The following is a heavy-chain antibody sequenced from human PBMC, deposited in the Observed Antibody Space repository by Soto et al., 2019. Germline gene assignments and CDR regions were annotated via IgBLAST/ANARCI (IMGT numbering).Heavy chain of an antibody. CDR1: GFTFSSYA. J-gene: IGHJ4*02. CDR3: AKDRGIYGDYNKYYFDY. V-gene: IGHV3-23*01. D-gene: IGHD4-17*01. CDR2: ISGSGGST. Sequence: EVQLLESGGGLVQPGGSLRLSCAASGFTFSSYAMSWVRQAPGKGLEWVSAISGSGGSTYYADSVKGRFTISRDNSKNTLYLQMNSLRAEDTAVYYCAKDRGIYGDYNKYYFDYWGQGTLVIVSS.